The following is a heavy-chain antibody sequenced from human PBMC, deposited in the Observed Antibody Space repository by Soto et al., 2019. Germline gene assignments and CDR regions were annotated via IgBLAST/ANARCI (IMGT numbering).Heavy chain of an antibody. J-gene: IGHJ3*02. Sequence: PGGSLRLSCAASGFTFSAYGMHWVRQAPGKGLEWVAVIWYDGNNKYYADSVKGRFTISRDNSKDTLYLQMNSLRAEDTAVYYCAKTNGSYHFWSGYYGLGAFDIWGQGTMVTVSS. CDR1: GFTFSAYG. V-gene: IGHV3-33*06. CDR3: AKTNGSYHFWSGYYGLGAFDI. D-gene: IGHD3-3*01. CDR2: IWYDGNNK.